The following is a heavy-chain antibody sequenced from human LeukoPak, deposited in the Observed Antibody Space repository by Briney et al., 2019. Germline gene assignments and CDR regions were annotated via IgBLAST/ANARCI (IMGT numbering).Heavy chain of an antibody. CDR3: ARSILVVPVASHYNYGVDV. D-gene: IGHD2-2*01. CDR1: GYTFAKYA. Sequence: GASVKVSCKASGYTFAKYAIHWVRQAPGQRLEWMGWINAGNGNTRYSQMFQGGVTITRDTSASTAYMELSSLRSEDTAVYYCARSILVVPVASHYNYGVDVWGQGTTVTVSS. V-gene: IGHV1-3*01. J-gene: IGHJ6*02. CDR2: INAGNGNT.